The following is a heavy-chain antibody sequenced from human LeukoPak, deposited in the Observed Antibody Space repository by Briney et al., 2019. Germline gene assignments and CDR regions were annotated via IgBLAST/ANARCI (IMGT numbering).Heavy chain of an antibody. CDR1: GFTFSNAW. J-gene: IGHJ4*02. CDR2: IKSKTDGGTT. Sequence: GGSLRLSCAASGFTFSNAWMSWVRQAPGKGLELVGRIKSKTDGGTTDYDAPVKGRFTISRDDSKNTLYLQMNRLKIEDTDVYYCTTVYYYGSGSYGLFDYWGQGTLVTVSS. D-gene: IGHD3-10*01. V-gene: IGHV3-15*01. CDR3: TTVYYYGSGSYGLFDY.